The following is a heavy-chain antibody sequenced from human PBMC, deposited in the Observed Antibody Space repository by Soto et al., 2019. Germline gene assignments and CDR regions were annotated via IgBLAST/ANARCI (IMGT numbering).Heavy chain of an antibody. CDR2: ISWNSGSI. D-gene: IGHD6-19*01. CDR3: AKDMEALAGRTLDV. V-gene: IGHV3-9*01. J-gene: IGHJ6*04. Sequence: EVQLVESGGGLVQPGRSLRLSCAASGFTFDDYAMHWVRQAPGKGLEWVSGISWNSGSIGYADSVKGRFTISRDNAKNSLYLQMNSLRAEDTALYYCAKDMEALAGRTLDVWGNGTTVTVSS. CDR1: GFTFDDYA.